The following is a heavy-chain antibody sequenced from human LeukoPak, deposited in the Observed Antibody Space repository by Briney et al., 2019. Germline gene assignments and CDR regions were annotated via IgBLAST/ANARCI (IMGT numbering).Heavy chain of an antibody. J-gene: IGHJ4*02. CDR3: ARGYGGYDY. V-gene: IGHV4-59*01. CDR1: GRSISSYY. Sequence: SETLSLTCTVSGRSISSYYWSWIRQPPGKGLEWIGYIYYSGSTNYNPSLKSRVTISVDTSKNQFSLKLSSVTAADTAVYYCARGYGGYDYWGQGTLVTVSS. D-gene: IGHD4-17*01. CDR2: IYYSGST.